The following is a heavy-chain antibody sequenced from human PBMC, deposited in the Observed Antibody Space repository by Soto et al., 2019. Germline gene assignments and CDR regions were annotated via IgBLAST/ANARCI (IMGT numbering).Heavy chain of an antibody. J-gene: IGHJ4*02. D-gene: IGHD6-13*01. V-gene: IGHV3-9*01. CDR2: ISWNSGSI. Sequence: EVQLVESGGGLVQPGRSLRLSCAASGFTFDDYAMHWVRQAPGKGLEWVSGISWNSGSIGYADSVKGRFTISRDNAKNSLYLLMNSLRAEDTALYYCAKDPRSSSSWYFDYWGQGTLVTVSS. CDR1: GFTFDDYA. CDR3: AKDPRSSSSWYFDY.